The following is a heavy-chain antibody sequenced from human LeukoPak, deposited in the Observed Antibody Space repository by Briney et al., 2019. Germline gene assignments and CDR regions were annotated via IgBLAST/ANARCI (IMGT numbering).Heavy chain of an antibody. CDR3: ARDHYYDSSGYTYNWFDP. V-gene: IGHV3-21*01. CDR1: GFTFSSYS. J-gene: IGHJ5*02. CDR2: ISSSSYI. D-gene: IGHD3-22*01. Sequence: GGSLRLSCAASGFTFSSYSMNWVRQAPGKGLEWVSSISSSSYIYYADSVKGRFTISRDNAKNSLYLQMNSLRAEDTAVYYCARDHYYDSSGYTYNWFDPWGQGTLVTVSS.